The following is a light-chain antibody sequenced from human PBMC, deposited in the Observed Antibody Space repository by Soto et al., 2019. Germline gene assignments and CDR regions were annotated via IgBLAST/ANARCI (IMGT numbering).Light chain of an antibody. V-gene: IGKV3-20*01. Sequence: DIVLTQSPGTLSFSPGERATLSCRASQSVSNNYLAWYQQKPGQAPRLLIYGASSRATGIPDRFSGSGSGKELTLTISRLEPEDFAVYYCKQYGSSQWTFGQGTKVDIX. CDR3: KQYGSSQWT. CDR1: QSVSNNY. J-gene: IGKJ1*01. CDR2: GAS.